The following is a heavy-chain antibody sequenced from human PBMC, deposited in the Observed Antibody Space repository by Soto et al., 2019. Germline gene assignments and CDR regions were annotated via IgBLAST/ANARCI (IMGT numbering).Heavy chain of an antibody. D-gene: IGHD2-8*01. CDR2: IWYDGSNK. V-gene: IGHV3-33*01. CDR1: GFTFSSYG. CDR3: ARGRGYCNNGVCEFDY. Sequence: PGGSLRLSCAASGFTFSSYGMHWVRQAPGKGLEWVAVIWYDGSNKYYADSVKGRFTISRDNSKNTLYLQMNSLRAEDTAVYYCARGRGYCNNGVCEFDYWGQGTLVTVSS. J-gene: IGHJ4*02.